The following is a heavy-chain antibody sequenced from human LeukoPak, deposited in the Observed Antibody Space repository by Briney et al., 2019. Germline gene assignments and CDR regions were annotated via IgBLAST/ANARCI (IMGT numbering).Heavy chain of an antibody. V-gene: IGHV4-59*01. CDR1: GVSISSYY. D-gene: IGHD4-23*01. J-gene: IGHJ4*02. CDR2: IYYSGST. Sequence: SETLSLTCTVSGVSISSYYWSWIRQPPRKRLEWIGYIYYSGSTNYNPPLKSRVTISVDTSKNQFSLKLSSVTAADTAVYYCARVSTTVVPDYWGQGTLVTVSS. CDR3: ARVSTTVVPDY.